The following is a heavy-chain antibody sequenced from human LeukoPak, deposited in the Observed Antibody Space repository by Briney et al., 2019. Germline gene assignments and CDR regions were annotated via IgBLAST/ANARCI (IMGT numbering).Heavy chain of an antibody. Sequence: GGSLRLSCAASGFTFSSYAMHWVRQAPGKGLEWVAVISYDGSNKYYADSVKGRFTISRDNSKNTLYLQMNSLRAEDTAVYYCGTSVGAAAIGYYCDYWGQGALVTVSS. CDR3: GTSVGAAAIGYYCDY. J-gene: IGHJ4*02. CDR2: ISYDGSNK. D-gene: IGHD2-15*01. CDR1: GFTFSSYA. V-gene: IGHV3-30-3*01.